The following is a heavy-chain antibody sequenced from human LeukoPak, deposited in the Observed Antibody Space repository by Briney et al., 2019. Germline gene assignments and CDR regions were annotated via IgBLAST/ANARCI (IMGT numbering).Heavy chain of an antibody. CDR3: ARAYYDSSGYYSGIDY. J-gene: IGHJ4*02. CDR2: IYHSGST. V-gene: IGHV4-30-2*01. CDR1: GGSISSGGYS. Sequence: SETLSLTCAVSGGSISSGGYSWSWIRQPPGKGLEWIGYIYHSGSTYYNPSLKSRVTISVDRSKNQFSLKLSSATAADTAVYYCARAYYDSSGYYSGIDYWGQGTLVTVSS. D-gene: IGHD3-22*01.